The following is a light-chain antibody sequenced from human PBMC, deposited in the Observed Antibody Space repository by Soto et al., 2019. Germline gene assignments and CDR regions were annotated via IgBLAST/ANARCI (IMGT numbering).Light chain of an antibody. CDR2: VNSDGSH. Sequence: QPVLTQSPSASASLGASVKFTCTLSSGYSSYAIAWHQQQPEKGPRYLMKVNSDGSHSKGDGIPDRFSGSSSGAERYLTISSLQSEDEADYYCQTWDTGNWVFGGGTKVTVL. V-gene: IGLV4-69*01. CDR3: QTWDTGNWV. CDR1: SGYSSYA. J-gene: IGLJ3*02.